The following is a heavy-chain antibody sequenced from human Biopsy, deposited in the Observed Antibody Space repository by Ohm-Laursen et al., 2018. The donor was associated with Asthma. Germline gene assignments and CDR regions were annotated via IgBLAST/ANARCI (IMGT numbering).Heavy chain of an antibody. J-gene: IGHJ3*01. CDR3: ARTYYDFLTGQVKDVFGV. CDR2: VNAGNGDT. CDR1: GYNFISFA. V-gene: IGHV1-3*01. D-gene: IGHD3-9*01. Sequence: ASVKVSCKASGYNFISFAIHWVRQAPGQGLEWMGWVNAGNGDTKYSQKFQGRVTITRDTSASTAYMELRSLRSEDTATYYCARTYYDFLTGQVKDVFGVWGQGTMVTVSS.